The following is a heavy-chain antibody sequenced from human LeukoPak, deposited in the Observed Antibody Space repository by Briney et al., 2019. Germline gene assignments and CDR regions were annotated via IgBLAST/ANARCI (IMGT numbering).Heavy chain of an antibody. V-gene: IGHV1-2*02. J-gene: IGHJ3*02. CDR3: ARGGRWELPRPYAFDI. D-gene: IGHD1-26*01. CDR1: GYTFTDYY. Sequence: GASVKVSCKASGYTFTDYYMHWVRQAPGQGLEWMGWINPNSGGTNYAQKFQGRVTMTRDTSISTAYMELSRLRSDDTAVYYCARGGRWELPRPYAFDIWGQGTIVTVSS. CDR2: INPNSGGT.